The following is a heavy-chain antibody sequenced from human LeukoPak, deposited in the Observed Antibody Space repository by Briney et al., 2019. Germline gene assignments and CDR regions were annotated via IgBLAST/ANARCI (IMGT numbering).Heavy chain of an antibody. V-gene: IGHV3-23*01. CDR2: VSGSGGNI. J-gene: IGHJ4*02. CDR3: AKAASGYSFDY. CDR1: GFTFSSYT. Sequence: GGSLRLSCAASGFTFSSYTMSWVRQAPGKGLEWVSGVSGSGGNIHYADSVKGRFTISRDNSKNTLYLQMNSLRAEDTAVYYCAKAASGYSFDYWGQGTLVTVSS. D-gene: IGHD3-22*01.